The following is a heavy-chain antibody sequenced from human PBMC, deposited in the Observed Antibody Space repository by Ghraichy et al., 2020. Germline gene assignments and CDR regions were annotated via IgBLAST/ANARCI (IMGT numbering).Heavy chain of an antibody. CDR1: GFTFSSYS. V-gene: IGHV3-21*01. Sequence: GGSLRLSCAASGFTFSSYSMKWVRQAPGKGLEWVSSISSSSSYIYYADSVKGRFTISRDNAKSSLYLQMNSLRAEDTAVYYCARDPVVVVVAVPGPYYFDYWGQGTLVTVSS. CDR2: ISSSSSYI. J-gene: IGHJ4*02. D-gene: IGHD2-15*01. CDR3: ARDPVVVVVAVPGPYYFDY.